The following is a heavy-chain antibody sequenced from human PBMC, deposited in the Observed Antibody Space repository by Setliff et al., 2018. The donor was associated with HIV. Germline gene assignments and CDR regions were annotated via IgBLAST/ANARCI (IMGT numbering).Heavy chain of an antibody. Sequence: SETLSLTCAVSGASIRNNYYWGWIRQSPRTGLEWIGYIHSTGSTNYNPSLKSRVTISVDTSKNQFSLQLSSVTAADTAVYYCARVQWDLLYVPDAFDIWGQVIMVTVSS. J-gene: IGHJ3*02. CDR2: IHSTGST. CDR1: GASIRNNYY. V-gene: IGHV4-59*01. D-gene: IGHD1-26*01. CDR3: ARVQWDLLYVPDAFDI.